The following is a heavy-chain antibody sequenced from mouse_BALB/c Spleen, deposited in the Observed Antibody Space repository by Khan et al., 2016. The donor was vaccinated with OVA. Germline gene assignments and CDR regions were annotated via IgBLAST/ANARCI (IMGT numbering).Heavy chain of an antibody. Sequence: EVQRVESGGGLVQPEGSRKLSCAASGFTFSNFGMHWVRQAPKKGLEWVAYMSSGSSTIYYVDTVKGRFTISRDNLKNILFLQMTSLRSEDTAMYYCARSGGKCHWYFDVWGAGTSVTVSS. D-gene: IGHD1-3*01. V-gene: IGHV5-17*02. CDR3: ARSGGKCHWYFDV. CDR2: MSSGSSTI. J-gene: IGHJ1*01. CDR1: GFTFSNFG.